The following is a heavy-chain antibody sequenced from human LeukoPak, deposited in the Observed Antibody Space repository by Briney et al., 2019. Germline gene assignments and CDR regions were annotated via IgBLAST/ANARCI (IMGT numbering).Heavy chain of an antibody. CDR2: IKQDGSEK. D-gene: IGHD6-13*01. CDR3: ARGYIAAAGSWDY. V-gene: IGHV3-7*04. CDR1: GFTFDDYG. Sequence: GGSLRLSCAACGFTFDDYGMSWVRQAPGQGLEWVANIKQDGSEKYYVDSVKGRFTISRDNAKNSLYLQMNSLRAEDTAVYYCARGYIAAAGSWDYWGQGTLVTVSS. J-gene: IGHJ4*02.